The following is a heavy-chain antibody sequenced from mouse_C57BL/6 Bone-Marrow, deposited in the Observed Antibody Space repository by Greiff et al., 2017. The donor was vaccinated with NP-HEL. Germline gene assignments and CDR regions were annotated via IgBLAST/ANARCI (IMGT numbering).Heavy chain of an antibody. CDR2: INYDGSST. D-gene: IGHD1-1*01. CDR1: GFTFSDYY. V-gene: IGHV5-16*01. J-gene: IGHJ1*03. Sequence: EVKVVESEGGLVQPGSSMKLSCTASGFTFSDYYMAWVRQVPEKGLEWVANINYDGSSTYYLDSLKSRFIISRDNAKNILYLQMSSLKSEDTATYYCARDPFITTVVARYWYFDVWGTGTTVTVSS. CDR3: ARDPFITTVVARYWYFDV.